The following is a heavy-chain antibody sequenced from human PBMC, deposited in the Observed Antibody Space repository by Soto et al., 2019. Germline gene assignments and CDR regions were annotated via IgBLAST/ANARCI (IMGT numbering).Heavy chain of an antibody. CDR1: GGSFSGYY. CDR3: ARGGGDGDYVXDY. V-gene: IGHV4-34*01. CDR2: INHSGST. Sequence: LSLTCAVYGGSFSGYYWSWIRQPPGKGLEWIGEINHSGSTNYNPSLKSRVTMSVDTSKNQFSLRLNSVTAADTAVYFCARGGGDGDYVXDYWGQGTLVTVSS. J-gene: IGHJ4*02. D-gene: IGHD4-17*01.